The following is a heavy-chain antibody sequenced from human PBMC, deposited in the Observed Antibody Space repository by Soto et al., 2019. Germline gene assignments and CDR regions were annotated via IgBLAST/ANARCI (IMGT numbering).Heavy chain of an antibody. D-gene: IGHD2-21*02. J-gene: IGHJ4*02. Sequence: GGSLRLSCAASGFSFTNFAMSWVRQAPGKGLEWVAGIGASGDIAWYADSVKGRLSISRDNSKNTLYLQLNSLRFEDTAVYYCAKDDFTDRGDDYFDYWGPGTLVTVSS. CDR1: GFSFTNFA. CDR2: IGASGDIA. V-gene: IGHV3-23*01. CDR3: AKDDFTDRGDDYFDY.